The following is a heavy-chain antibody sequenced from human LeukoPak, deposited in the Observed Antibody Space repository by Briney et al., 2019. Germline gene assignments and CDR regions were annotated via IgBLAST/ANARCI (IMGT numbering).Heavy chain of an antibody. CDR3: ARGWEFYNSNGYVFDI. CDR2: IYYSGST. Sequence: SETLSFTCTVSGGSISSYYWSWIRQPPGKGLEWIGYIYYSGSTNYNPSLKSRVTISVDTSKNQFSLKLSSVTAADTAVYYCARGWEFYNSNGYVFDIWGQGKMVTVSS. V-gene: IGHV4-59*08. D-gene: IGHD3-22*01. J-gene: IGHJ3*02. CDR1: GGSISSYY.